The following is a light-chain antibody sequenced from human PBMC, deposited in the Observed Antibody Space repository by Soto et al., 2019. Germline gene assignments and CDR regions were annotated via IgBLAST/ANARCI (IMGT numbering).Light chain of an antibody. J-gene: IGLJ1*01. CDR1: NIGSKS. CDR2: DDS. V-gene: IGLV3-21*02. Sequence: SYELTQPPSVSVAPGQTARITCGGNNIGSKSVHWYQQQPGQAPVLVVYDDSDRPSGIPERFSGSNSGNTATLTISRVEAGDEADYYCQVWDSGSDHYVFGTGTKVTVL. CDR3: QVWDSGSDHYV.